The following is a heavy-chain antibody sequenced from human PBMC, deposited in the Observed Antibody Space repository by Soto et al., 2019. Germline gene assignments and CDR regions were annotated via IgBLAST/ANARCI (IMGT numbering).Heavy chain of an antibody. D-gene: IGHD1-20*01. V-gene: IGHV4-39*01. CDR1: GGSISSSSYY. CDR3: ARRLITGHHFDY. J-gene: IGHJ4*02. Sequence: SETLSLTCTVSGGSISSSSYYWGWIRQPPGKGLEWIGSIYYSGSTYYNPSLKSRVTISVDTSKNHFSLKLSSVTAADTAVYYCARRLITGHHFDYWGQGTLVTVSS. CDR2: IYYSGST.